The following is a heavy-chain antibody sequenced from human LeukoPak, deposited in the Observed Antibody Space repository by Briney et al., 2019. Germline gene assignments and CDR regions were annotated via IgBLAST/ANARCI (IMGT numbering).Heavy chain of an antibody. CDR2: ISWNSGSI. CDR3: ARWKIVVVVAATYNWFDP. D-gene: IGHD2-15*01. Sequence: GRSLRLSCAASGFTFDDYAMHWVRQAPGKGLEWVSGISWNSGSIGYADSVKGRFTISRDNSKNMLYLQMNSLRAEDTAVYYCARWKIVVVVAATYNWFDPWGQGTLVTVSS. CDR1: GFTFDDYA. V-gene: IGHV3-9*01. J-gene: IGHJ5*02.